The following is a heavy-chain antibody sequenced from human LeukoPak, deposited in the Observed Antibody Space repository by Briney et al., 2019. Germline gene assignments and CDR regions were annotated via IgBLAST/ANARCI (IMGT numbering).Heavy chain of an antibody. CDR1: GGSISSSNW. V-gene: IGHV4-4*02. Sequence: SETLSLTCAVSGGSISSSNWWSWIRQPPGKGLEWIGEIYHSGSTNYNPSLKSRVTISVDKSKTQFSLKLSSVTAADTAVYYCARVLYDFWSGYYMDVWGKGTTVTVSS. D-gene: IGHD3-3*01. J-gene: IGHJ6*03. CDR2: IYHSGST. CDR3: ARVLYDFWSGYYMDV.